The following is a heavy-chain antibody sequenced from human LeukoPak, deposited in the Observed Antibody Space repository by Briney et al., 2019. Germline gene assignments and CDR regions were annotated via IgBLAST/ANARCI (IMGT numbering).Heavy chain of an antibody. CDR2: ISYDGSNK. V-gene: IGHV3-30-3*01. CDR3: ARDGGYYGSGSYYNPSY. D-gene: IGHD3-10*01. Sequence: PGRSLRLSCAASGFTFSSYAMHWVRQAPGKGLEWVAVISYDGSNKYYADSVKGRFTISRDDSKNTLYPQMNSLRAEDTAVYYCARDGGYYGSGSYYNPSYWGQGTLVTVSS. CDR1: GFTFSSYA. J-gene: IGHJ4*02.